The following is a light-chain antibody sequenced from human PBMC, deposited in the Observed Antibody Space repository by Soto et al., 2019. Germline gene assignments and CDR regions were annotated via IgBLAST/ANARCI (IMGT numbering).Light chain of an antibody. J-gene: IGKJ3*01. CDR3: QRYDASDLT. V-gene: IGKV3-20*01. Sequence: EIVLTQSPGTLSLSPGERATLSCRASQTLSTNSLAWYQQRLGQTPRHLIYAASTRDTDIPDRFNGSGSATDFALTISRQEPDEFALYYCQRYDASDLTFGPWTKVDVK. CDR2: AAS. CDR1: QTLSTNS.